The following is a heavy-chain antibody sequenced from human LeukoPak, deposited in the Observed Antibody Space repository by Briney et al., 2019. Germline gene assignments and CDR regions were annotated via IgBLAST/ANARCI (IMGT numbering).Heavy chain of an antibody. CDR2: IGDNGGDT. J-gene: IGHJ2*01. D-gene: IGHD3/OR15-3a*01. Sequence: GGSLRLSCAASGFTFNNYPMSWVRQAPGKGLDWVSAIGDNGGDTKYADSVKGRFTISRDNSRNRLYLQMDSLRAEDTAVYYCARWTDWYFDLWGRGTLVTVSS. CDR3: ARWTDWYFDL. CDR1: GFTFNNYP. V-gene: IGHV3-23*01.